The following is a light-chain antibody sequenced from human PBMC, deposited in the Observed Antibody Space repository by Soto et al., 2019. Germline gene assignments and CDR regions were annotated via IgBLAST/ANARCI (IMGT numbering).Light chain of an antibody. V-gene: IGLV2-23*02. CDR3: SSFAGDGYWV. CDR1: SSDVGSYII. CDR2: EVS. J-gene: IGLJ3*02. Sequence: QSVLTQPASVSGSPGRSISISCTGTSSDVGSYIIVSWYQQKSGEAPKLIISEVSKRPSGVSARFFGSKSGNTASLTISELRPEDEADYYCSSFAGDGYWVFGGGTKVTVL.